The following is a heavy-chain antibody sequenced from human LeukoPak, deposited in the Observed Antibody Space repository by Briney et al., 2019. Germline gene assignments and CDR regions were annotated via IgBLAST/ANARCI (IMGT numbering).Heavy chain of an antibody. V-gene: IGHV1-69*13. Sequence: GASVKVSCKASGGTFSSYAISWVRQAPGQGLGWMGGIIPIFGTEHYAQKFQGRVTLTADESTSTAYRELSSLRSEDTAVYYCAGIGLYQLPYILDYWGQGTLVTVSS. D-gene: IGHD2-2*01. CDR2: IIPIFGTE. J-gene: IGHJ4*02. CDR1: GGTFSSYA. CDR3: AGIGLYQLPYILDY.